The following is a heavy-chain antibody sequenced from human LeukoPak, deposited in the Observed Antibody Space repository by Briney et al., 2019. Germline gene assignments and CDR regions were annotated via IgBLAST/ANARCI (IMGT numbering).Heavy chain of an antibody. CDR3: ARGKASCDY. J-gene: IGHJ4*02. CDR2: ISFDGSHK. Sequence: GGSLRLSCAASAFTFSSYGMHWVRQAPGKGLEWVAVISFDGSHKYYADSVKGRFTISRDNSKNTLYLQMNSLRAEDTAVYYCARGKASCDYWGQGTLVTVSS. CDR1: AFTFSSYG. V-gene: IGHV3-30*03.